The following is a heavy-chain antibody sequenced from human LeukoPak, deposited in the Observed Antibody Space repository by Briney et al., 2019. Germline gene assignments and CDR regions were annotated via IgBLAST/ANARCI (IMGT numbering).Heavy chain of an antibody. D-gene: IGHD6-13*01. CDR3: AKDSRVAAAGTGIDY. V-gene: IGHV3-23*01. Sequence: GGSLRLSCAASGFTFSSYAMSWVRQAPGKGLEWVSAISGSGGSTYYADSVKGRFTISRDNSKNTLYLQMNSLGAEDTAVYYCAKDSRVAAAGTGIDYWGQGTLVTVSS. J-gene: IGHJ4*02. CDR2: ISGSGGST. CDR1: GFTFSSYA.